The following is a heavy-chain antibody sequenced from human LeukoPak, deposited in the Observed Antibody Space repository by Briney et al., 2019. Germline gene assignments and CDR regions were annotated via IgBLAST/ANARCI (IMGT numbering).Heavy chain of an antibody. J-gene: IGHJ3*02. Sequence: PSETLSLTCAVSGCSISSGGYSWSWIRQPSEKGLEWIGYFYHSGSTYYNPSLKSRVTISVDRSKNQFSLKLSSVTAADTAVYYCAGLGYCSGGSCYSWGDAFDIWGQGTMVTVSS. D-gene: IGHD2-15*01. CDR2: FYHSGST. CDR1: GCSISSGGYS. CDR3: AGLGYCSGGSCYSWGDAFDI. V-gene: IGHV4-30-2*01.